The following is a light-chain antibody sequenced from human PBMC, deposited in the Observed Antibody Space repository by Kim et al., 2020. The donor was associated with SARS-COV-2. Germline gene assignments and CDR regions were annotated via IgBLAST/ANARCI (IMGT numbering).Light chain of an antibody. CDR1: QVISNY. V-gene: IGKV1-27*01. J-gene: IGKJ3*01. CDR3: QKFDSAPPFT. CDR2: AAS. Sequence: SVGDRVTITCRASQVISNYVVWYQQKPGNAPKLLIYAASTWQSGVPSRFSGSGSGTDFTLIISSLQPEDVATYYCQKFDSAPPFTFGPGTKVDIK.